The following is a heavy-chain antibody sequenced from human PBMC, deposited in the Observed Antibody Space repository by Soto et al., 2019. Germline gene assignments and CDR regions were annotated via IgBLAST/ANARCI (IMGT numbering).Heavy chain of an antibody. CDR2: IYYTGST. J-gene: IGHJ4*02. V-gene: IGHV4-59*02. CDR1: GGSVSSYW. D-gene: IGHD3-10*01. CDR3: ARGPGASDYYFDY. Sequence: SETLSLTCSVSGGSVSSYWWSWIRQPPGKGLEWIGYIYYTGSTNYSPSLKGRVTISLDASKSQFSLKLTSVTAADTAVYYCARGPGASDYYFDYWGPGTLVTVSS.